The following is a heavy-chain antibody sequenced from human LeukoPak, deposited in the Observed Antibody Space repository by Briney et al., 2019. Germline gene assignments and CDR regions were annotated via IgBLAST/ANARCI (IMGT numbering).Heavy chain of an antibody. D-gene: IGHD6-19*01. Sequence: GGSLRLSCAASGFSFSDYSMHWVRQAPGKGLEWVAVISYHGSNKYYADSVKGRFTISRDNSKNTVYLQMNSLRPEDTAVYYCARDKEWLVRFDYWGQGTLVTVSS. CDR3: ARDKEWLVRFDY. V-gene: IGHV3-30*04. CDR1: GFSFSDYS. CDR2: ISYHGSNK. J-gene: IGHJ4*02.